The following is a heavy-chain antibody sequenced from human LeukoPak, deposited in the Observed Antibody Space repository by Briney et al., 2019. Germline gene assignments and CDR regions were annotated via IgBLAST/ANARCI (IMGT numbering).Heavy chain of an antibody. CDR3: AKEVTGYSSSWSPHAFDI. J-gene: IGHJ3*02. V-gene: IGHV1-69*04. Sequence: ASVKVSCKASGGTFSSYAISWVRQAPGQGLEWMGRIIPILGIANYAQKFQGRVTITADKSTSTAYMELSSLRSEDTAVYYCAKEVTGYSSSWSPHAFDIWGQGTMVTVSS. D-gene: IGHD6-13*01. CDR1: GGTFSSYA. CDR2: IIPILGIA.